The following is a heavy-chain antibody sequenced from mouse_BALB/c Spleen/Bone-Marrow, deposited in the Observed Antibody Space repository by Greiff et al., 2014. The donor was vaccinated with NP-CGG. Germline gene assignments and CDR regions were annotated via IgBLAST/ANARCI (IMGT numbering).Heavy chain of an antibody. V-gene: IGHV14-3*02. Sequence: VQLQQPGAELVKPGASVKLSCTASGFNIKDTYMHWVKQRPEQGLEWIGRIDPANGNTKYDPKFQGKATITADTSSNTAYLQLSSLTSEDTAVCYCARRAARATGFAYWGQGTLVTVSA. CDR2: IDPANGNT. CDR1: GFNIKDTY. D-gene: IGHD3-1*01. J-gene: IGHJ3*01. CDR3: ARRAARATGFAY.